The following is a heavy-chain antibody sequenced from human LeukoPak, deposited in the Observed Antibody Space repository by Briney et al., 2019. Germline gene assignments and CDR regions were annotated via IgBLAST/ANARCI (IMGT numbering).Heavy chain of an antibody. J-gene: IGHJ5*02. Sequence: GQSLQIACTTSGYSFTTYCIGWMRPITVPGREWVGASFPVDSDTRYSPSFQAQVVITADRSIRTAYWQWNTLKTSDTAMDYCVRQRGASGTINHFDPWGQGTLVTVSS. CDR2: SFPVDSDT. CDR1: GYSFTTYC. D-gene: IGHD3-10*01. CDR3: VRQRGASGTINHFDP. V-gene: IGHV5-51*01.